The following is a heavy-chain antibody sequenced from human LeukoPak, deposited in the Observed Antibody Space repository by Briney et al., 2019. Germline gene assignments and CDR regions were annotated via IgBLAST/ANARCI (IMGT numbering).Heavy chain of an antibody. CDR1: GGSISSYY. Sequence: SETLSLTCTVSGGSISSYYWSWIRQPPGKGLEWIGYICYSGSTNYNPSLKSRVTISVDTSKNQFSLKLSPVTAADTAVYYCARESYSSGWFLVDYWGQGTLVTVSS. CDR2: ICYSGST. D-gene: IGHD6-19*01. J-gene: IGHJ4*02. CDR3: ARESYSSGWFLVDY. V-gene: IGHV4-59*01.